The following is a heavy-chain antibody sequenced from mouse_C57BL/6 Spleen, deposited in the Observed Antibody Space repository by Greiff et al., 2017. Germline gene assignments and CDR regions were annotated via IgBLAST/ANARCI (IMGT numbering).Heavy chain of an antibody. J-gene: IGHJ4*01. CDR2: IDPENGDT. D-gene: IGHD2-5*01. CDR3: TAGSNYVTDAMDY. Sequence: VQLKQSGAELVRPGASVKLSCTASGFNIKDDYMHWVKQRPEQGLEWIGWIDPENGDTEYASKFQGKATITADTSSNTAYLQLSSLTSEDTAVYYCTAGSNYVTDAMDYWGQGTSVTVSS. V-gene: IGHV14-4*01. CDR1: GFNIKDDY.